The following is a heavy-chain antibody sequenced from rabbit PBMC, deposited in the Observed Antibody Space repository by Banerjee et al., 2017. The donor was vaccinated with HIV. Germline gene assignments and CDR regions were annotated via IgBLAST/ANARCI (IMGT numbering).Heavy chain of an antibody. Sequence: QEQLVESGGGLVQPEGSLTLTCKASGFDFSSNAMCWVRQAPGKGPEWIACIYNGGGITYYASWAKGRFTISKSSSTTVTLQMTSLTAADTATYFCARDLAGVIGWNFNFRGQGTLVTVS. J-gene: IGHJ6*01. CDR1: GFDFSSNA. CDR2: IYNGGGIT. V-gene: IGHV1S47*01. CDR3: ARDLAGVIGWNFNF. D-gene: IGHD4-1*01.